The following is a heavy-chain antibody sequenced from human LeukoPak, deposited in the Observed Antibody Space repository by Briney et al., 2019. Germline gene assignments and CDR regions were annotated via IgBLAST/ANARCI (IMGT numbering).Heavy chain of an antibody. CDR2: IKQDGSEQ. CDR3: ARDLDIYVVLTAYDTFDI. D-gene: IGHD2-21*02. J-gene: IGHJ3*02. V-gene: IGHV3-7*03. Sequence: PGGSLRLSCAASGFTFSSFWMSWVRQAPGKGLEWVANIKQDGSEQHYVDSVKGRFTISRDNAKNSVYLQMNSLRAEDTAVYYCARDLDIYVVLTAYDTFDIWGQGTMVTVSS. CDR1: GFTFSSFW.